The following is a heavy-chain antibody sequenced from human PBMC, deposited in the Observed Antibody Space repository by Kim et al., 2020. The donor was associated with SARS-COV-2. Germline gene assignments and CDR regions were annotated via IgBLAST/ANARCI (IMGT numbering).Heavy chain of an antibody. D-gene: IGHD3-22*01. V-gene: IGHV3-30*04. CDR1: GFTFSSYA. CDR2: ITYDGSNK. Sequence: GGSLRLSCAASGFTFSSYAMHWVRQAPGKGLEWVAVITYDGSNKYYADSVKGRFTISRDNSKNTLYLQMNSLRAEDTAVYYCARGYYDSSGWYNWFDPWGQGTPVTGSS. J-gene: IGHJ5*02. CDR3: ARGYYDSSGWYNWFDP.